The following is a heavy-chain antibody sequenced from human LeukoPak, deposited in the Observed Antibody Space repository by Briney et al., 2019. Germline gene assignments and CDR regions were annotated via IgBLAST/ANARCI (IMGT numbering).Heavy chain of an antibody. CDR2: ISSSSSYI. V-gene: IGHV3-21*01. CDR3: ARDSPGIAVAGTRGYYYYYYMDV. J-gene: IGHJ6*03. CDR1: GFTFSSYS. D-gene: IGHD6-19*01. Sequence: GGSLRLSCAASGFTFSSYSMNWVRQAPGKGLEWVSSISSSSSYIYYADSVKGRFTISRDNAKNSLYLQMNSLRAEDTAVYYCARDSPGIAVAGTRGYYYYYYMDVWGKGTTVTVSS.